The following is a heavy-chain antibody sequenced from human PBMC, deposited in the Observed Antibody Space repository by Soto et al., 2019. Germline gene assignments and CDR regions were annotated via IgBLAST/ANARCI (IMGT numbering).Heavy chain of an antibody. Sequence: EVQLVESGGGLIQPGGSLRLSCAASGFTFSSYGMNWVRQAPGKGLEWVSYISNSGTTIYYADSVKGRFTISRDNAKNSLYLQTNSLRAEETAVYYCAQQPYRAYWGQGTMVTVSS. CDR3: AQQPYRAY. D-gene: IGHD1-1*01. CDR1: GFTFSSYG. CDR2: ISNSGTTI. J-gene: IGHJ4*02. V-gene: IGHV3-48*01.